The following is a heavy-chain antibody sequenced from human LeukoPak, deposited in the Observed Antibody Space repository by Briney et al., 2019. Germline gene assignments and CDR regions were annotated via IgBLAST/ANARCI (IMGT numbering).Heavy chain of an antibody. CDR3: ARASSNHFDF. J-gene: IGHJ4*02. Sequence: GESLKISCEGSGYSFPSHYIAWVRQMPGKGLEWMGIIYPGDSDTTYRPSFQGQVTISADKSINTAYVQWSSLKASDTAIYYCARASSNHFDFWGQATLVTVSA. CDR1: GYSFPSHY. CDR2: IYPGDSDT. V-gene: IGHV5-51*01.